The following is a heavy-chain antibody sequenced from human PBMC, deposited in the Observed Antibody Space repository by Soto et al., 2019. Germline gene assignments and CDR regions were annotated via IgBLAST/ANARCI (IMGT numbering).Heavy chain of an antibody. CDR1: GGSVSSGSYY. CDR2: IYYSGST. V-gene: IGHV4-61*01. J-gene: IGHJ4*02. CDR3: ARDQGYSYEYYFDY. D-gene: IGHD5-18*01. Sequence: SETLSLTCTVSGGSVSSGSYYWSWIRQPPGKGLEWIGYIYYSGSTNYNPSLKSRVTISVDTSKNQFSLKLSSVTAADTAVYYCARDQGYSYEYYFDYWGQGTLVTVSS.